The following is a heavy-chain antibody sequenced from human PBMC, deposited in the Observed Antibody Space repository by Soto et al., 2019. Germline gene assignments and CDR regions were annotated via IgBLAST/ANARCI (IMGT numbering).Heavy chain of an antibody. V-gene: IGHV3-53*01. J-gene: IGHJ4*02. CDR3: ARGLTGSSSYFDY. Sequence: LRLSCAASGFTVSSNYMSWVRQAPGKGLEWVSVIYSGGSTYYADSVKGRFTISRDNSKNTLYLQMNSLRAEDTAVYYCARGLTGSSSYFDYWGQGTLVTVSS. CDR2: IYSGGST. D-gene: IGHD6-6*01. CDR1: GFTVSSNY.